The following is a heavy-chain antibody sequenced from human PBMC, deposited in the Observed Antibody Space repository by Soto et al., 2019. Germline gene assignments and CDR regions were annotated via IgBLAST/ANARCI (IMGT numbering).Heavy chain of an antibody. CDR2: INSDGSST. D-gene: IGHD2-2*01. V-gene: IGHV3-74*01. CDR3: ARDGPGPAAMNYYMDV. J-gene: IGHJ6*03. Sequence: GGSLRLSCAASGFTFSSYWMHWVRQAPGKGLVWVSRINSDGSSTSYADSVKGRFTISRDNAKNTLYLQMNSLRAEDTAVYYCARDGPGPAAMNYYMDVWGKGTTVTVSS. CDR1: GFTFSSYW.